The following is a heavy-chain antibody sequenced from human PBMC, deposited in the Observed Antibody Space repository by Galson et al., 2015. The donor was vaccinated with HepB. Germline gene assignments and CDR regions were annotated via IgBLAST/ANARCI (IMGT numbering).Heavy chain of an antibody. CDR3: ARIVTRGYSNGYSTGWFDP. D-gene: IGHD5-18*01. CDR2: IYNSGST. V-gene: IGHV4-59*12. J-gene: IGHJ5*02. Sequence: SETLSLTCTVSGGSISSYYWSWIRQPPGKGLEWIGYIYNSGSTNNNPSLKSRVTISVDTSKNQFSLKLSSVTAVDTAVYYCARIVTRGYSNGYSTGWFDPWGQGTLVTVSS. CDR1: GGSISSYY.